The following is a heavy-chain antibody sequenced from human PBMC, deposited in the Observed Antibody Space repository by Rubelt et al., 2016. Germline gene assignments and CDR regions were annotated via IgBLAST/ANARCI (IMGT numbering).Heavy chain of an antibody. CDR1: GFTFSSYA. D-gene: IGHD2-2*01. V-gene: IGHV3-30*04. CDR3: ARGTLGYLDL. CDR2: ISSDGNDK. J-gene: IGHJ2*01. Sequence: QMHLVESGGGVVQPGRSLRLSCAASGFTFSSYAVHWVRQAPGKGLEWLAVISSDGNDKYYADSVKGRFTISRDNSKNTLYLQMISLRAEDTAVYYCARGTLGYLDLWGRGTLVTVSS.